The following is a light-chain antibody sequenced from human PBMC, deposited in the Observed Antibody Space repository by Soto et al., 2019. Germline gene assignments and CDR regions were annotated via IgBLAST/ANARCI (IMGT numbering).Light chain of an antibody. V-gene: IGLV2-14*01. J-gene: IGLJ1*01. CDR3: NSYAGSSYV. CDR2: GVS. Sequence: QSVLTQPASMSGSPGQSITISCTGTNSDVGAYNYVSWYQQYPGKAPKLIIYGVSNRPSGVSNRFSGSKSGNTASLTISGLQSDDEADYYCNSYAGSSYVFGTGTKVTVL. CDR1: NSDVGAYNY.